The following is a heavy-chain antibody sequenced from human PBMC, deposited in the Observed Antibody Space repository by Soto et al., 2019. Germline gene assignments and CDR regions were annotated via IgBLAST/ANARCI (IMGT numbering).Heavy chain of an antibody. CDR3: ARVAFGPIDY. D-gene: IGHD3-16*01. V-gene: IGHV4-38-2*02. CDR1: NYYISSGYY. CDR2: MYHSGTT. Sequence: SETLSLTCTVSNYYISSGYYWGWIRQSPGEGLEWIVSMYHSGTTYYNPSLKSRVTISIDTSKNQFSLKLTSVTSADTAVYFCARVAFGPIDYWGQGTLVTVSS. J-gene: IGHJ4*02.